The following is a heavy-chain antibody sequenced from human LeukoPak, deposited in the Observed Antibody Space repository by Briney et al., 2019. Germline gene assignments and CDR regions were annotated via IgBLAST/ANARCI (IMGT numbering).Heavy chain of an antibody. D-gene: IGHD3-22*01. CDR3: ARDQENYYDSSDAFDI. CDR1: GGSISSYY. V-gene: IGHV4-4*07. J-gene: IGHJ3*02. Sequence: KPSETLSLTCTVSGGSISSYYWSWVRQPAGKGLEWFGRIYTSGSTNYNPSLKSRVTMSVDTSKNQFSLKLSSVTAADTAVYYCARDQENYYDSSDAFDIWGQGTMVTVSS. CDR2: IYTSGST.